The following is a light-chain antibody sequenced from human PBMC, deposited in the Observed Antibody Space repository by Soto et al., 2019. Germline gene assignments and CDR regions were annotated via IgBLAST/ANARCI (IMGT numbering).Light chain of an antibody. V-gene: IGKV3-20*01. Sequence: ETVLTQSPGTLSFSPGETAILSCRASQSVRSNFLVWYQQKPGRATRLLVYSTSNRATGIPDRFSGSGSGTDFTLTIRRLEPEDFAVYYCQQYSTSSFTFGGGTKVEIK. J-gene: IGKJ4*01. CDR2: STS. CDR3: QQYSTSSFT. CDR1: QSVRSNF.